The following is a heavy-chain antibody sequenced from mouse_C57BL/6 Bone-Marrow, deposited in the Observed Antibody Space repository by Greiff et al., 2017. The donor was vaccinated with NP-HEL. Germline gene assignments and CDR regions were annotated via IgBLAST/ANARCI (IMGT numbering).Heavy chain of an antibody. Sequence: EVKLQQSGPVLVKPGPSVKISCKASGFTFTDYYMHWVKQSPGKSLEWIGLVYPYNGGTSYNQKFKGKATLTVATSSSTAYMELNRLTSEYSAVYYCAREGIYYGSSYLFAYWGQGTLVTVSA. V-gene: IGHV1-36*01. J-gene: IGHJ3*01. CDR3: AREGIYYGSSYLFAY. D-gene: IGHD1-1*01. CDR2: VYPYNGGT. CDR1: GFTFTDYY.